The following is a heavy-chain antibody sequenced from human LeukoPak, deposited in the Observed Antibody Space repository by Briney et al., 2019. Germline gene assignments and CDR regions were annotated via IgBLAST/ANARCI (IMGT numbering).Heavy chain of an antibody. CDR1: GFTFRSYA. V-gene: IGHV3-30*03. CDR3: ASSHRLGYCSGGSCYRGAIDYYYGMDV. CDR2: ISYDGSNK. D-gene: IGHD2-15*01. J-gene: IGHJ6*02. Sequence: GGSLRLSCAASGFTFRSYAVHWVRQAPGKGLEWVAVISYDGSNKYYADSVKGRFTISRDNSKNTLYLQMNSLRAEDTAVYYCASSHRLGYCSGGSCYRGAIDYYYGMDVWGQGTTVTVSS.